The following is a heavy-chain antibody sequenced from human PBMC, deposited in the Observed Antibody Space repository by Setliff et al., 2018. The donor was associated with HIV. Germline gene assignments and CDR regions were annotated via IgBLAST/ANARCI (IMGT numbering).Heavy chain of an antibody. D-gene: IGHD3-16*01. Sequence: PSETLSLTCAVSGGSINAISRYWVWIRQPPGRGLEWLGTISYSGSDYYNPSLMGRGAISLEMSRNEFSLNLTSVTATDTAVYFCAGSNNLISFGGVVGYWGRGMLVTVSS. CDR2: ISYSGSD. V-gene: IGHV4-39*01. CDR1: GGSINAISRY. CDR3: AGSNNLISFGGVVGY. J-gene: IGHJ4*02.